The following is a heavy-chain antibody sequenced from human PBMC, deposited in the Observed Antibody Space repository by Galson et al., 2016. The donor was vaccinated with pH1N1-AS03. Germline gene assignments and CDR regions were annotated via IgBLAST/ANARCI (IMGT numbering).Heavy chain of an antibody. CDR1: GGTFGNYA. J-gene: IGHJ1*01. Sequence: SVKVSCKVSGGTFGNYAISWMRQAPGQGLEWMGGIHPIFGTPSYAQKFQGRLTVTADDSTSAAYMELSSLTSEDTAIYYCARDRHYDSSGRYFYESEHWCQGTLVIVSS. CDR2: IHPIFGTP. CDR3: ARDRHYDSSGRYFYESEH. V-gene: IGHV1-69*13. D-gene: IGHD3-22*01.